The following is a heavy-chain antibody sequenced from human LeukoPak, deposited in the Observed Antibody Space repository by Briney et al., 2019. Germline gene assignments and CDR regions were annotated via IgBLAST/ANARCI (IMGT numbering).Heavy chain of an antibody. CDR2: ICGSGGST. V-gene: IGHV3-23*01. CDR1: GLTFSSYG. D-gene: IGHD3-22*01. Sequence: PGGSLRLSCAASGLTFSSYGMGWVRQAPAKGLEWVSAICGSGGSTYYADSVKGRFTISRDNSKNTLYLQMNSLRVEDTAVYFCAKDASSGYYYFYAVYWGQGTLVTVSS. CDR3: AKDASSGYYYFYAVY. J-gene: IGHJ4*02.